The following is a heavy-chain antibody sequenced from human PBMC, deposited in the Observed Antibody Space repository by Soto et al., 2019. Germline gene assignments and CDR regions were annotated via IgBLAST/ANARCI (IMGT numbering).Heavy chain of an antibody. J-gene: IGHJ6*02. D-gene: IGHD3-3*01. Sequence: SATLSLTCAVSGGSISSGGYSWSWIRQPPGKGLEWLGYIYHSGSTYYNPSLKSRVTISVDRSKNQFSLKLSSVTAADTAVYYCARDQDPHGGYYDFWSGYYTYYYYGMDVWGQGTTVT. V-gene: IGHV4-30-2*01. CDR2: IYHSGST. CDR1: GGSISSGGYS. CDR3: ARDQDPHGGYYDFWSGYYTYYYYGMDV.